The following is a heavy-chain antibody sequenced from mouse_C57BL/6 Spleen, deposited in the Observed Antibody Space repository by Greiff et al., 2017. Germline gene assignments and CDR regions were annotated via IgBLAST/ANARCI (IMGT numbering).Heavy chain of an antibody. CDR2: IDPETGGT. Sequence: VKVVESGAELVRPGASVTLSCKASGYTFTDYEMHWVKQTPVHGLEWIGAIDPETGGTAYNQKFKGKAILTADKSSSTAYMELRSLTSEDSAVYYCTRSGYGSSLFAYWGQGTLVTVSA. CDR1: GYTFTDYE. CDR3: TRSGYGSSLFAY. V-gene: IGHV1-15*01. D-gene: IGHD1-1*01. J-gene: IGHJ3*01.